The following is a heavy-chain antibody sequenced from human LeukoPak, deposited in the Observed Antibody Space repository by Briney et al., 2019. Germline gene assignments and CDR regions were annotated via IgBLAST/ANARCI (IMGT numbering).Heavy chain of an antibody. CDR1: GFMFSSNW. Sequence: GSLRLSCAASGFMFSSNWMSWVRLAPGKGLEWVGNIKEDGTETYYVDSVKGRFTISRDNAKNSLYLQMNSLRVEDTAVYYCAKEGRSLQTYWGQGTLVTVSS. CDR3: AKEGRSLQTY. D-gene: IGHD5-24*01. J-gene: IGHJ4*02. V-gene: IGHV3-7*03. CDR2: IKEDGTET.